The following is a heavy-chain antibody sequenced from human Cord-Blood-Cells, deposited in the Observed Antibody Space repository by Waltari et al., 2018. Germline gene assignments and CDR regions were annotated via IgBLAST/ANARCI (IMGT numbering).Heavy chain of an antibody. CDR3: ARDPPGRAVAGTQHYYYYGMDV. CDR2: ISAYNGNK. D-gene: IGHD6-19*01. CDR1: GYTFTSYG. J-gene: IGHJ6*02. V-gene: IGHV1-18*01. Sequence: QVQLVQSGAEVKKPGASVKVSCKASGYTFTSYGISWVRQASGQGLEWMGWISAYNGNKIKAQKLQGIATMTTDTSTSTAYVELRSLRSDDTSVYYCARDPPGRAVAGTQHYYYYGMDVWGQGTTVTVSS.